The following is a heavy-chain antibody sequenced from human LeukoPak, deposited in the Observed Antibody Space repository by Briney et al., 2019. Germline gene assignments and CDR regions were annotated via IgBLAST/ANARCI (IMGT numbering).Heavy chain of an antibody. D-gene: IGHD3-16*02. J-gene: IGHJ5*02. CDR3: ARVRDVWGSYRTIDP. CDR1: GGSISSGGYS. V-gene: IGHV4-31*03. CDR2: IYYSGST. Sequence: PSETLSLTCTVSGGSISSGGYSWSWIRQHPGKGLEWIGYIYYSGSTYYNPSLKSRVTISVDTSKNQFSLKLSSVTAADTAVYYCARVRDVWGSYRTIDPWGQGTLVTVSS.